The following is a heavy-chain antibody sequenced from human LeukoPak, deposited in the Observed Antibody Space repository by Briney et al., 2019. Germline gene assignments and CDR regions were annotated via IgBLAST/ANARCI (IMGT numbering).Heavy chain of an antibody. CDR2: IYHSGST. CDR3: ARRDMITFGGVIVSDASDI. CDR1: GGSISNYY. D-gene: IGHD3-16*02. Sequence: SETLSLTCTVSGGSISNYYWNWIRQPPGKGLEWIGSIYHSGSTYYNPSLKSRVTISVDTSKNQFSLKLSSVTAADTAVYYCARRDMITFGGVIVSDASDIWGQGTMVTVSS. V-gene: IGHV4-59*08. J-gene: IGHJ3*02.